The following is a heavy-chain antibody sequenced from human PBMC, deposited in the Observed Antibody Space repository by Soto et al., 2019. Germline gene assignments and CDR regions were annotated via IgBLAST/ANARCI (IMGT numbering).Heavy chain of an antibody. J-gene: IGHJ4*02. CDR2: IYYSGST. D-gene: IGHD4-17*01. CDR3: ARHGGVSTVTLFDY. V-gene: IGHV4-59*08. Sequence: PSETLSLTCTVSGGSFSSYYWSWIRQPPGKGLEWIGYIYYSGSTNYNPSLKSRVTISVDTSKNQFSLKLSSVTAADTAVYYCARHGGVSTVTLFDYWGQGTLVTVSS. CDR1: GGSFSSYY.